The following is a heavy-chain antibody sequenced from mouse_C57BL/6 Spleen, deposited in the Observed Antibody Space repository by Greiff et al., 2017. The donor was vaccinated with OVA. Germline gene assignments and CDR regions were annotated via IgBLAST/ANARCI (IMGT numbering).Heavy chain of an antibody. Sequence: VQLQQSGPELVKPGASVKISCKASGYTFTDYYMNWVKQSHGKSLEWIGDINPNNGGTSYNQKFKGKATLTVDKSSSTAYMELRSLTSEDSAVYYCARSIYYGSSYDFDYWGQGTTLTVSS. J-gene: IGHJ2*01. CDR1: GYTFTDYY. CDR3: ARSIYYGSSYDFDY. D-gene: IGHD1-1*01. V-gene: IGHV1-26*01. CDR2: INPNNGGT.